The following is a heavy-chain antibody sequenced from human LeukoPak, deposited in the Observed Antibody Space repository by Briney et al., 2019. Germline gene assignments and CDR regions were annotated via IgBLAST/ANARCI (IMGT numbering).Heavy chain of an antibody. J-gene: IGHJ4*02. Sequence: SGTLSLTCAVSGGSISSSDWWSWVRQPPGRGLEWIGYIWRSDHTNYNPSLKSRVTMSLDKSKNQFSLKLSSVTAADTAVYYCTRTHINGWCFDSWGQGTLVTVSS. V-gene: IGHV4-4*02. CDR1: GGSISSSDW. D-gene: IGHD6-19*01. CDR3: TRTHINGWCFDS. CDR2: IWRSDHT.